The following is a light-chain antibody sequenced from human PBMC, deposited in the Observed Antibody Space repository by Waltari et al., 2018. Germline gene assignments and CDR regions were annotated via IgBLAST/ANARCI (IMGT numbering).Light chain of an antibody. J-gene: IGKJ3*01. CDR1: QSISSY. V-gene: IGKV1-39*01. Sequence: DIQMTQSPSSLSESVGDRVTITCRASQSISSYLNWYQQKPGKDPKLLIYAASSLQSGVPSRFSGSGSGTDFTLTISSLQPEDFATYYCQQSYSTLFTFGPGTKVDIK. CDR2: AAS. CDR3: QQSYSTLFT.